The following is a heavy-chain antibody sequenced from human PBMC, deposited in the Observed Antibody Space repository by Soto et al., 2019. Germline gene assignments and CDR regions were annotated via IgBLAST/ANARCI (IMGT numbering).Heavy chain of an antibody. J-gene: IGHJ6*02. CDR2: VSAGGDMT. Sequence: DVQLLESGGDLVQPGGSLRLSCAASGFTFSSYAMSWVRQAPGKGLEWVSSVSAGGDMTYYSDSVKGRFIISRDNSNNALFLQMNSLRAEDTALYYCARGDRGGSGSPASYYYSGLDVWGQGTTVTVSS. CDR1: GFTFSSYA. CDR3: ARGDRGGSGSPASYYYSGLDV. D-gene: IGHD3-10*01. V-gene: IGHV3-23*01.